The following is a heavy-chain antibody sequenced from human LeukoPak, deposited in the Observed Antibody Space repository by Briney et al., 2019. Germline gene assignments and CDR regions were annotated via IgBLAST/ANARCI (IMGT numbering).Heavy chain of an antibody. CDR2: ISGNGNNI. V-gene: IGHV3-43*02. D-gene: IGHD3-3*01. CDR3: AKDLPQYYDFWSGYYGGFDY. J-gene: IGHJ4*02. Sequence: GGSLRLSCAASGFTFEDYAMHWVRQGPGKGLEWVSLISGNGNNIYYADSVKGRFTTSRDNSKNSLYLQMNSLRTEDTALYYCAKDLPQYYDFWSGYYGGFDYWGQGTLVTVSS. CDR1: GFTFEDYA.